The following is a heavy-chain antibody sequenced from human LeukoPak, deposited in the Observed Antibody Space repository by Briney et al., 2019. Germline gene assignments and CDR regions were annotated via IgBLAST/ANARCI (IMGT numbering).Heavy chain of an antibody. D-gene: IGHD2-2*01. V-gene: IGHV3-30-3*02. Sequence: PGGSLRLSCAPSGFTFNDYAMHWVRQAPGKGPEWVAVISYDGSNKYYADSVKGRFTISRDNSKNTLFLQMNSLRAEDTAVYHCAKNPGYCSSISCYYRFGSLDFWGQGTLVTVSS. CDR3: AKNPGYCSSISCYYRFGSLDF. CDR1: GFTFNDYA. J-gene: IGHJ4*02. CDR2: ISYDGSNK.